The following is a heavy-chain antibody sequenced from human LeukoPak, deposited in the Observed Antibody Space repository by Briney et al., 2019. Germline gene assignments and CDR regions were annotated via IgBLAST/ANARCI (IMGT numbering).Heavy chain of an antibody. CDR3: ARAHYYDSSGYCYYFDY. D-gene: IGHD3-22*01. CDR2: SYYSGST. Sequence: SETLSLTCTVSGGSISSYYWSWIRQPPGKGLEWIGYSYYSGSTNYNPSLKSRVTISVDTSKNQFSLKLSSVTAADTAVYYCARAHYYDSSGYCYYFDYWGQGTLVTVSS. J-gene: IGHJ4*02. CDR1: GGSISSYY. V-gene: IGHV4-59*08.